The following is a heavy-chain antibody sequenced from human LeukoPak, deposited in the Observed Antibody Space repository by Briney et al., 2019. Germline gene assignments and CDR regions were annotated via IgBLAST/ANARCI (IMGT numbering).Heavy chain of an antibody. V-gene: IGHV3-23*01. CDR1: GITFITSA. CDR2: IGGSGGSA. J-gene: IGHJ4*02. Sequence: PGGSLRLSCEASGITFITSAMSWVRQAPGKGLEWVSAIGGSGGSAYYADSVKGRFTIPRDNSKNTLHLQMNSLRVEDTAVYYCAKLLRGTVVPYYDYWGQGTLVTVSS. CDR3: AKLLRGTVVPYYDY. D-gene: IGHD3-10*01.